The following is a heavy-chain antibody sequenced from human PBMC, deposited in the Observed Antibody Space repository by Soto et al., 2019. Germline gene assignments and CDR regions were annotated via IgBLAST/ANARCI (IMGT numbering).Heavy chain of an antibody. CDR2: INPNSGGT. CDR1: VYTFPGYY. CDR3: ARVQGRRDLDY. Sequence: XAVQVSCKACVYTFPGYYMHWVRQAPGQGLEWMGWINPNSGGTNYAQKFQGRVTMTRDTSISTAYMELSRLRSDDTAVYYCARVQGRRDLDYWGQGTLVTVSS. V-gene: IGHV1-2*02. J-gene: IGHJ4*02.